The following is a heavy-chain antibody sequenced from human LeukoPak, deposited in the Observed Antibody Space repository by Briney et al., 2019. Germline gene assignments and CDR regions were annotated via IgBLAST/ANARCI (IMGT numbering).Heavy chain of an antibody. V-gene: IGHV1-8*03. CDR2: MNPNSGRT. Sequence: ASVKVSCKASGYTFTSYDINWVRQATGQGLEWMGWMNPNSGRTGYAQNFQGRITITRNTSISTAYMELSSLRSEDTAVYYCTRETSSRYFDHWGQGTLVTVSS. CDR1: GYTFTSYD. CDR3: TRETSSRYFDH. J-gene: IGHJ4*02.